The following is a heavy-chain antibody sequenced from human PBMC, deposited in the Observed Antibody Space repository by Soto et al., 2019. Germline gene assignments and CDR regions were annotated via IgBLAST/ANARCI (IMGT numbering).Heavy chain of an antibody. CDR1: GFTFSSYG. CDR2: ISSSGGST. D-gene: IGHD3-10*01. J-gene: IGHJ4*02. V-gene: IGHV3-23*01. CDR3: AKASGENYPGSRVVDY. Sequence: EVQLLESGGGLVQPGGSLRLSCAASGFTFSSYGMSWVRQAPGKGLEWVSAISSSGGSTYYADSVKGRFIISRDNSKNMLYLQMNSLRAEDAAIYYCAKASGENYPGSRVVDYWGQGTRVTVSS.